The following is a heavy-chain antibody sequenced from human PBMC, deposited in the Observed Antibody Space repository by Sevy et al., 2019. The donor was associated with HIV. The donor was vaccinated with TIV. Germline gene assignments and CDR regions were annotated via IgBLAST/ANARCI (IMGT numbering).Heavy chain of an antibody. Sequence: GGSLRLSCAASGFTFSDYYMSWIRQAPGKGLEWVSYISSSGSTIYYADSVKGRFTISRDNSKNTLYLQMNSLRAEDTAVYYCARGRRYYYGSGSYSYYFDYWGQGTLVTVSS. CDR2: ISSSGSTI. D-gene: IGHD3-10*01. V-gene: IGHV3-11*04. CDR3: ARGRRYYYGSGSYSYYFDY. CDR1: GFTFSDYY. J-gene: IGHJ4*02.